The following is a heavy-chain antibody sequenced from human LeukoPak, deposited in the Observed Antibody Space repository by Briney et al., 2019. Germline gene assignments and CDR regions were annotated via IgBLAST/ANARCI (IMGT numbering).Heavy chain of an antibody. CDR2: IDHSGST. Sequence: SETLSLTCAVYGGSFTGYYWSWIRQPPGKGLEWIGEIDHSGSTNYNPSLKSRVTISVDTSKNQFSLELSSVTAADTAVYYCARDGWGVADWGQGTLVTVSS. CDR3: ARDGWGVAD. J-gene: IGHJ4*02. D-gene: IGHD3-16*01. CDR1: GGSFTGYY. V-gene: IGHV4-34*01.